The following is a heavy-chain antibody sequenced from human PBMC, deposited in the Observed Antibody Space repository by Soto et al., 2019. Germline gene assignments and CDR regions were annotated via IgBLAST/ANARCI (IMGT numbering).Heavy chain of an antibody. CDR2: IYSGGST. CDR3: ASRTGPGIAVAGTGFDP. CDR1: GFTVSSNY. Sequence: PGGSLRLSCAASGFTVSSNYMSWVRQAPGKGLEWVSVIYSGGSTYYADSVKGRFTISRDNSKNTLYLQMNSLRAEDTAVYYCASRTGPGIAVAGTGFDPWGQGTLVTVSS. D-gene: IGHD6-19*01. V-gene: IGHV3-66*01. J-gene: IGHJ5*02.